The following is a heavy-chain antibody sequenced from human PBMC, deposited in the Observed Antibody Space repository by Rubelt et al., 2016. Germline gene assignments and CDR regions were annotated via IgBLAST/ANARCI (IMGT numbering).Heavy chain of an antibody. CDR2: IWYDGSNK. D-gene: IGHD1-14*01. V-gene: IGHV3-33*06. J-gene: IGHJ4*02. CDR3: AKGSRGAATGANFDY. Sequence: GLEWVAVIWYDGSNKYYADSVKGRFTISRDNSKNTLYLQMNSLRAEDTAVYYCAKGSRGAATGANFDYWGQGTLVTVSS.